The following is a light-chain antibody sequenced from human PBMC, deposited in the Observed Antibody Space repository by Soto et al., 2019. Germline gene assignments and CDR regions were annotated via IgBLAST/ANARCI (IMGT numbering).Light chain of an antibody. CDR2: GAS. J-gene: IGKJ2*01. CDR1: QSVSSN. V-gene: IGKV3-15*01. Sequence: EIVMTQSPATLSVSLGERATLSCRASQSVSSNLAWYQQKPGQAPRLLIYGASTRATGIPARFSGSGSGTNFTLTISSLQSKDFAVYYCQQYNNWPPITFGQGTKLEIK. CDR3: QQYNNWPPIT.